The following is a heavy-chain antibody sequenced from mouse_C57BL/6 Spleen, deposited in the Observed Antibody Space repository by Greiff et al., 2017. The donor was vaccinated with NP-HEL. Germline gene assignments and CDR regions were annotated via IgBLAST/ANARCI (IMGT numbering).Heavy chain of an antibody. CDR1: GFNIKDYY. J-gene: IGHJ2*01. D-gene: IGHD4-1*01. V-gene: IGHV14-2*01. Sequence: VQLQQSGAELVKPGASVKLSCTASGFNIKDYYMHWVKQRTEQGLEWIGRIDPEDGETKYAPQFQGKATITADTSSNTAYLQLSSLTSEDTAVYYCAEEGDWDDYWGQGTTLTVSS. CDR3: AEEGDWDDY. CDR2: IDPEDGET.